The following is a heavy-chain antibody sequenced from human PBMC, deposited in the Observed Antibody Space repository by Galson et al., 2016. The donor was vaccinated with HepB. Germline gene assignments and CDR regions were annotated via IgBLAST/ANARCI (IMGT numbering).Heavy chain of an antibody. D-gene: IGHD3-22*01. CDR3: ASPPSDNTGHYYR. V-gene: IGHV3-30-3*01. Sequence: SLRLSCAASGFTFSSYAMHWVRQAPGKGLEWVAVISYDGNNKYYGDSVKGRFTISRDNSRSTLSLQMNSLRAEDTAVYYCASPPSDNTGHYYRWGQGALVTVSS. J-gene: IGHJ4*02. CDR1: GFTFSSYA. CDR2: ISYDGNNK.